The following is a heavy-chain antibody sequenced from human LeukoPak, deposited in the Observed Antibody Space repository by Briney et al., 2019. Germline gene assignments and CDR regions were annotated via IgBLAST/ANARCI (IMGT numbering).Heavy chain of an antibody. CDR2: IYTSGST. Sequence: SETLSLTCTVSGGSISSYYWSWIRQPAGKGLEWIGRIYTSGSTNYNPSLKSRVTISVDKSKNQFSLKLSSVTAADTAVYYCARGQMRDGERRNWFDLWGQGTLVTVSS. V-gene: IGHV4-4*07. D-gene: IGHD4-17*01. CDR1: GGSISSYY. CDR3: ARGQMRDGERRNWFDL. J-gene: IGHJ5*02.